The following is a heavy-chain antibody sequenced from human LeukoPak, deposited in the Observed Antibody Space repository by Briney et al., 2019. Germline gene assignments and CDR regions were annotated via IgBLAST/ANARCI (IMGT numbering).Heavy chain of an antibody. V-gene: IGHV5-10-1*01. CDR1: GYSFTSNW. CDR2: IDPSDSHI. D-gene: IGHD1-26*01. CDR3: ARQGRGSYRRDFDY. Sequence: GESLRISCNGSGYSFTSNWISWVRQLPGKGLEWMGRIDPSDSHINYSPSFQGHVTISVDKSISTAYLQWSSLRASDTAMYYCARQGRGSYRRDFDYWGQGTLVTVSS. J-gene: IGHJ4*02.